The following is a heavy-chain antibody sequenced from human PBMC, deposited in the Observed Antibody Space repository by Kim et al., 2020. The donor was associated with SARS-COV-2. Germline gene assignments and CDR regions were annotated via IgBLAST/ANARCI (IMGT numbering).Heavy chain of an antibody. CDR3: AKTLSSSWYPVYY. J-gene: IGHJ4*02. Sequence: YAYSVKGRFTISRDNPENTLYMQMNSLRAEDTAVYYCAKTLSSSWYPVYYWGQGTLVTVSS. D-gene: IGHD6-13*01. V-gene: IGHV3-23*01.